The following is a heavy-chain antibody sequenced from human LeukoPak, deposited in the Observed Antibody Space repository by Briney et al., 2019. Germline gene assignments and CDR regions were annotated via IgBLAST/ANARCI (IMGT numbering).Heavy chain of an antibody. D-gene: IGHD3-22*01. J-gene: IGHJ4*02. CDR1: GFTFSDHY. V-gene: IGHV3-72*01. CDR3: ASVHYDSSGL. CDR2: TRNKANSYTT. Sequence: GGSLRLSCAASGFTFSDHYMDWVRQAPGKGLEWVGRTRNKANSYTTEYAASVKGRFTISRDDSKNSLYLQMNSLKTEDTAVYYCASVHYDSSGLWGQGTLVTVSS.